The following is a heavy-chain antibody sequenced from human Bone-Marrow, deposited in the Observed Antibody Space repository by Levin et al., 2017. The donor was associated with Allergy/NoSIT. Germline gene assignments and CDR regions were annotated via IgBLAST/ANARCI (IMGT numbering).Heavy chain of an antibody. CDR2: IYYSGST. CDR3: ARVLVQGGWFDP. Sequence: GSLRLSCTVSGGSVSSGSYYWSWIRQPPGKGLEWIGYIYYSGSTNYNPSLKSRVTISVDTSKNQFSLKLSSVTAADTAVYYCARVLVQGGWFDPWGQGTLVTVSS. D-gene: IGHD2-2*01. J-gene: IGHJ5*02. CDR1: GGSVSSGSYY. V-gene: IGHV4-61*01.